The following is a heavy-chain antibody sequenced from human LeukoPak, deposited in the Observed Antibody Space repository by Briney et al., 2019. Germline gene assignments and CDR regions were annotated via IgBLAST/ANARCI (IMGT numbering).Heavy chain of an antibody. CDR3: ARGPAGRVWGSYRHISFDY. Sequence: PSETLSLTCSVSGGSISRSKHYWGWIRQPPGKGLEWIGSIHNSGSTYYNPSLKSGVTISVDTSKNQFSLKLSSVTAADTAVYYCARGPAGRVWGSYRHISFDYWGQGTLVTVSS. V-gene: IGHV4-39*07. CDR1: GGSISRSKHY. CDR2: IHNSGST. J-gene: IGHJ4*02. D-gene: IGHD3-16*02.